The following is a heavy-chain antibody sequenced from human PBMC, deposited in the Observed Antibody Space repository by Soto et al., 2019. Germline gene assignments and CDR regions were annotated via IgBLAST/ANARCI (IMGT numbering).Heavy chain of an antibody. V-gene: IGHV1-2*04. CDR1: GYTFTGYY. Sequence: QVQLVQSGAEVKKPGASVKVSCKASGYTFTGYYMHWVRQAPGQGLEWMGWINPNSGGTNYAQKFQGWVTMTRDTSISTAYMELSRLRSDDTAVYYCARDGSAGSGMGFFDYWGQGTLVTVSS. D-gene: IGHD3-10*01. CDR3: ARDGSAGSGMGFFDY. CDR2: INPNSGGT. J-gene: IGHJ4*02.